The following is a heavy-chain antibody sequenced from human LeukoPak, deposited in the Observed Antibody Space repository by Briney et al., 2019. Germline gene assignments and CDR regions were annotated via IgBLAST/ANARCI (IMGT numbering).Heavy chain of an antibody. CDR2: IKQDGSEK. V-gene: IGHV3-7*01. CDR3: ARDCGGSGDY. J-gene: IGHJ4*02. CDR1: RFTFSRYW. D-gene: IGHD2-15*01. Sequence: GGSLRLSCAASRFTFSRYWMTWVRQAPGKGLEWVANIKQDGSEKYYMDSVKGRFTISRDNAKNSLYLQMNSLRAEDTAVYYCARDCGGSGDYWGQGTLVTVSS.